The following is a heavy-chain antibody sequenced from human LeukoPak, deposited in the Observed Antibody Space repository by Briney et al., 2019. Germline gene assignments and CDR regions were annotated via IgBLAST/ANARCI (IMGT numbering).Heavy chain of an antibody. CDR1: GFTFGDYA. V-gene: IGHV3-49*04. J-gene: IGHJ4*02. Sequence: GGSLRLSCTASGFTFGDYAMSWVRQAAGTRLEGVGLIRSKAYGGTTEYAASVKGRFTISRDDSKSIAYLQMNRLKTEDTAVYYCTRHLGAVAAPFDYWGQGTLVTVSS. D-gene: IGHD2-15*01. CDR2: IRSKAYGGTT. CDR3: TRHLGAVAAPFDY.